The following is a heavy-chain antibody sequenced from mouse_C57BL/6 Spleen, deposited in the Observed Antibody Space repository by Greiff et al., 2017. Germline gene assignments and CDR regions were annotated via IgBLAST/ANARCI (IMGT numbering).Heavy chain of an antibody. J-gene: IGHJ4*01. V-gene: IGHV1-26*01. CDR3: ARRDSYDYGYAMDY. Sequence: EVQLQQSGPELVKPGASVKISCKASGYTFTDYYMNWVKQSHGKSLEWIGDINPNNGGTSYNQKFKGKATLTVDKSSSTAYMELRSLTSEDSAVYYCARRDSYDYGYAMDYWGQGTSVTVSS. CDR1: GYTFTDYY. CDR2: INPNNGGT. D-gene: IGHD2-4*01.